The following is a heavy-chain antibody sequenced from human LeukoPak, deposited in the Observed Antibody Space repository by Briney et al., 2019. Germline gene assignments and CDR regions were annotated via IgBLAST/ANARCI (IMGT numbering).Heavy chain of an antibody. CDR3: AKGFSSSWYSILAPFDY. J-gene: IGHJ4*02. V-gene: IGHV3-30-3*01. CDR1: GFTFSSYA. D-gene: IGHD6-13*01. CDR2: ISYDGSNK. Sequence: GGSLRLSCAASGFTFSSYAMHWVRQAPGKGLEWVAVISYDGSNKYYADSVKGRFTISRDNSKNTLYLQMNSLRAEDTAVYYCAKGFSSSWYSILAPFDYWGQGTLVTVSS.